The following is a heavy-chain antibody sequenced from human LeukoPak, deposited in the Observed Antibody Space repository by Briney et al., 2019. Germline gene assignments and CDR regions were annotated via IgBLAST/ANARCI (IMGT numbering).Heavy chain of an antibody. V-gene: IGHV4-31*03. D-gene: IGHD3-10*01. CDR1: GGSISSGGYY. J-gene: IGHJ4*02. CDR2: IYYSGST. Sequence: PSETLSLTCTVSGGSISSGGYYWSWIRQHPGKGXXXXXYIYYSGSTYYNPSLKSRVTISVDTSKNQFSLKLSSVTAADTAVYYCARVGWSSGSYRHLDYWGQGTLVTVSS. CDR3: ARVGWSSGSYRHLDY.